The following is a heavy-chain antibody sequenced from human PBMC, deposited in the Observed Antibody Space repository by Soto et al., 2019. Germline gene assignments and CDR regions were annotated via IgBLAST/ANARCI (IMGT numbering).Heavy chain of an antibody. D-gene: IGHD3-22*01. CDR3: ASSYYNDSSGPLDY. CDR1: GGSISSRESY. Sequence: SETLSLTCSVSGGSISSRESYWGWIRQPPGKGLEWIGTIYYSGSTYYNPSLKSRVTISVDTSKNQFSLKLSSVTAADTAVYFCASSYYNDSSGPLDYWGQGSLVTVSS. J-gene: IGHJ4*02. CDR2: IYYSGST. V-gene: IGHV4-39*07.